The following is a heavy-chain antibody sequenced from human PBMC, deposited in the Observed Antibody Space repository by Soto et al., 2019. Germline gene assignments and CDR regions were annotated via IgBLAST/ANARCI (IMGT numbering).Heavy chain of an antibody. CDR1: GGTFSSYT. J-gene: IGHJ4*02. CDR2: IIPILGIA. V-gene: IGHV1-69*08. CDR3: ARDLAYDFWSGYPDY. D-gene: IGHD3-3*01. Sequence: QVQLVQSGAEVQKPGSSVKVSCKASGGTFSSYTISWVRQAPGQGLEWMGRIIPILGIANYAQKFQGRVTITADKSTSTAYMELSSLRSEDTAVYYCARDLAYDFWSGYPDYWGQGTLVTVSS.